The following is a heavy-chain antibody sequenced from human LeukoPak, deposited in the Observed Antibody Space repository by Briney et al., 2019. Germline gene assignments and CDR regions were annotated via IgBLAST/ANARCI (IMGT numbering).Heavy chain of an antibody. V-gene: IGHV3-11*04. CDR3: ARDNGGLYQSRDYYYMDV. CDR2: ISSSGGTM. D-gene: IGHD3-10*01. CDR1: GFTFSDYY. J-gene: IGHJ6*03. Sequence: GSLRLSCAASGFTFSDYYMSWIRQAPGKGLEWVSYISSSGGTMYYADSVKGRFTISRDNAKKSLSLQMNSLRAEDTAVYYCARDNGGLYQSRDYYYMDVWGKGTTVTVSS.